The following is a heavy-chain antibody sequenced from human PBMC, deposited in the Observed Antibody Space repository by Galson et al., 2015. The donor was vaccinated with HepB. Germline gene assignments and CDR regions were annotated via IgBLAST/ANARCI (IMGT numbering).Heavy chain of an antibody. CDR3: AKVAILGATPPYFDY. CDR1: GFTFTRYA. V-gene: IGHV3-23*01. Sequence: SLRLSCAASGFTFTRYAITWVRQAPGKGLEYISSISGDGGVTYYADSVKGRFTISRDNSKNTVYLQVNSLRAEDTAVYFCAKVAILGATPPYFDYWGQGILVTVSS. CDR2: ISGDGGVT. D-gene: IGHD3-16*01. J-gene: IGHJ4*02.